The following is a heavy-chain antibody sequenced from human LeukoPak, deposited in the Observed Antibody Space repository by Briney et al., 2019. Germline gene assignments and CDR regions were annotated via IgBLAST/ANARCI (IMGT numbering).Heavy chain of an antibody. D-gene: IGHD1-26*01. Sequence: GASVKVSCKASGYTFTSYDINWVRQATGQGLEWMGWMNPNSGNTGYAQKFQGRVTMTRSTSINTAYMELNSLTSEDTAVYYCARISVGARRRIDYWGQGTLVTVSS. CDR2: MNPNSGNT. CDR3: ARISVGARRRIDY. CDR1: GYTFTSYD. J-gene: IGHJ4*02. V-gene: IGHV1-8*01.